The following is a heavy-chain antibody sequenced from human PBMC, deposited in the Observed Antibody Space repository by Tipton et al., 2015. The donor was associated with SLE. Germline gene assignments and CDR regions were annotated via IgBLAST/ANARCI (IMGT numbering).Heavy chain of an antibody. J-gene: IGHJ4*02. CDR3: ARLAHYNSNWYLDV. D-gene: IGHD3-22*01. V-gene: IGHV4-59*08. Sequence: GLVKPSVTLSLTCTVSNGSINLYYWSWIRQSPGKGLEYIGHVYYLGATNYSPSFESRVAMSVDTSKNQFSLRLRSVTAADTAVYYCARLAHYNSNWYLDVWGQGSLVTVSS. CDR2: VYYLGAT. CDR1: NGSINLYY.